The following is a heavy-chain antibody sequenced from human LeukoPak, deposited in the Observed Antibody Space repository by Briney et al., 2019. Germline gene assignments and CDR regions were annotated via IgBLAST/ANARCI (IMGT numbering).Heavy chain of an antibody. CDR2: ISAYSGNA. Sequence: ASVKVSCKASGYSFTNYGISWVRQAPGPGLEWMGWISAYSGNANYAHKFLGRLTMTADTSMSTAYMELRSLTSADTAVYYCARVGDGYNHGFDYWGQGSLVTVSS. CDR3: ARVGDGYNHGFDY. J-gene: IGHJ4*02. D-gene: IGHD5-24*01. V-gene: IGHV1-18*01. CDR1: GYSFTNYG.